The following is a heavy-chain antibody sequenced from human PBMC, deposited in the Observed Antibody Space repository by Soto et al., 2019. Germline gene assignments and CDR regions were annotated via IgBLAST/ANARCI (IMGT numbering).Heavy chain of an antibody. D-gene: IGHD1-26*01. Sequence: TLSLTCTVSGGSISSGGYYWGWIRQHPGKGLEWIGYIYYSGSTYYNPSLKSRVTISVDAYKNQFSLKLSSATAADTAVYYCARATTRSGPTLDYYYYGMDVWGQGTTVTVSS. CDR1: GGSISSGGYY. CDR2: IYYSGST. V-gene: IGHV4-31*03. CDR3: ARATTRSGPTLDYYYYGMDV. J-gene: IGHJ6*02.